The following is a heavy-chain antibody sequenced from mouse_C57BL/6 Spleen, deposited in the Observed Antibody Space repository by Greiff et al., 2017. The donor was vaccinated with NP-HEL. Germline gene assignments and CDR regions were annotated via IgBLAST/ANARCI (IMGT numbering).Heavy chain of an antibody. J-gene: IGHJ2*01. V-gene: IGHV1-55*01. D-gene: IGHD2-3*01. CDR2: IYPGSGST. Sequence: QLPGAELVKPGASVKMSCKASGYTFTSYWITWVKQRPGQGLEWIGDIYPGSGSTNYNEKFKSKATLTVDTSSSTAYMQLSSLTSEDSAVYYCARDGDGNFDYWGQGTTLTVSS. CDR3: ARDGDGNFDY. CDR1: GYTFTSYW.